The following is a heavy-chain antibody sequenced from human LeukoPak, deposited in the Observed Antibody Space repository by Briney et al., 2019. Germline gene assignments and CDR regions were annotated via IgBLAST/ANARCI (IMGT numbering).Heavy chain of an antibody. J-gene: IGHJ5*02. D-gene: IGHD6-13*01. CDR3: ARGRSGSSTSWYVH. Sequence: PGASVKVSCKASGYTFTGYYMHWVRQAPGQGLEWMGVINPSGDITTHVQKFQGRVTMTRDTSTSTVYMELSSLRSEDTAVYYCARGRSGSSTSWYVHWGQGTLVTVSS. V-gene: IGHV1-46*01. CDR1: GYTFTGYY. CDR2: INPSGDIT.